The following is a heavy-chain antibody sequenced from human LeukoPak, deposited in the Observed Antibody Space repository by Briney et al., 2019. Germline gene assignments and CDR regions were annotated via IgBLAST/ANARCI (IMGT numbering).Heavy chain of an antibody. Sequence: SETLSLTCSVSGGSISSSSSYWGWIRQPPGTGLEWIGSIYYSGSSFGNPALKSRVTISVDTSKNQFSLKLSSVTAADTAVYYCATIGYNYELDYWGQGTLVTVSS. CDR1: GGSISSSSSY. CDR3: ATIGYNYELDY. V-gene: IGHV4-39*01. CDR2: IYYSGSS. D-gene: IGHD5-18*01. J-gene: IGHJ4*02.